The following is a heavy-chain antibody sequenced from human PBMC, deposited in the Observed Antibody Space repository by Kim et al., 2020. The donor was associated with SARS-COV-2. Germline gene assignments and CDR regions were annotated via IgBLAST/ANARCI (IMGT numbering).Heavy chain of an antibody. CDR2: T. V-gene: IGHV4-4*02. D-gene: IGHD6-19*01. J-gene: IGHJ4*02. CDR3: ASGYSSGKPDY. Sequence: TKYNPSLKSRGTISVDKSKNQCALKLSSVTAADTAVYYWASGYSSGKPDYWGQGTLVTVSS.